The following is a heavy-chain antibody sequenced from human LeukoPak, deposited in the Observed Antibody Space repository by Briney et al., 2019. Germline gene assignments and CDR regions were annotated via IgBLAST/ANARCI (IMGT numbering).Heavy chain of an antibody. CDR1: GYTFTGYY. CDR2: INPNSGGT. CDR3: ARVKSSGYFEFDY. V-gene: IGHV1-2*02. J-gene: IGHJ4*02. Sequence: GASVKVFCKASGYTFTGYYMHWVRQAPGQGLEWMGWINPNSGGTKYAQKFQGRVTMTRDTSISTAYMELSRLRSDDTAVYYCARVKSSGYFEFDYWGQGTLVTVSS. D-gene: IGHD3-22*01.